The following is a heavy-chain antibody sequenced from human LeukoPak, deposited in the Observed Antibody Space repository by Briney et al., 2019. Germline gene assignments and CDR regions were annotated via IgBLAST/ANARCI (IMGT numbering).Heavy chain of an antibody. Sequence: PGRSLRLSCAASGFTFSRYAMHGVRQAPGKGLDWVAVISYDGSIKYYADSVKGRFTISRENSKSTLSLQMNSVRAEDTAIYYCARDLSNVPGQYWGQGTLVTVSS. CDR3: ARDLSNVPGQY. CDR1: GFTFSRYA. V-gene: IGHV3-30-3*01. CDR2: ISYDGSIK. J-gene: IGHJ4*02. D-gene: IGHD3-10*02.